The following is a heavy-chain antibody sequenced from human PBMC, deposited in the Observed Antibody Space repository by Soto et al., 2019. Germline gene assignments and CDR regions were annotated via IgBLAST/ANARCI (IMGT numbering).Heavy chain of an antibody. J-gene: IGHJ3*02. D-gene: IGHD5-12*01. Sequence: WIRQPPGKGLEWIGYIYPGDSDTRYSPSFQGQVTISADKSISTAYLQWSSLKASDTAMYYCASQEMATKNVDAFDIWGQGTMVTVS. V-gene: IGHV5-51*01. CDR2: IYPGDSDT. CDR3: ASQEMATKNVDAFDI.